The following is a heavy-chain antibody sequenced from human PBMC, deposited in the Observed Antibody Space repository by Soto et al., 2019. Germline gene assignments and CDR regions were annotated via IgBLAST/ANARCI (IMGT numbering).Heavy chain of an antibody. CDR3: ARVGSSWFDSIHFDP. CDR2: ISYDGSNK. D-gene: IGHD6-13*01. CDR1: GFTFSSYA. Sequence: GGSLRLSCAASGFTFSSYAMHWVRQAPGKGLEWVAVISYDGSNKYYADSVKGRFTISRDNSKNTLYLQMNSLRAEDTAVYYCARVGSSWFDSIHFDPWGQGTLVTVSS. J-gene: IGHJ5*02. V-gene: IGHV3-30-3*01.